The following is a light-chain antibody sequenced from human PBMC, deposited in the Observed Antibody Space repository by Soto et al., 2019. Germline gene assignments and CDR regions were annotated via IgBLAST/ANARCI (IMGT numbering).Light chain of an antibody. J-gene: IGLJ1*01. CDR1: SSDVGGYNS. V-gene: IGLV2-14*01. CDR2: DVT. Sequence: QSALTQPASVSGFPGLSIAISCTGTSSDVGGYNSVSWYQQHPGKAPRLVIYDVTNRPSGVSDRFSGSKSGDTASLTISGLQAEDEGDYYCSSYTTGGSYVFGTGTKLTVL. CDR3: SSYTTGGSYV.